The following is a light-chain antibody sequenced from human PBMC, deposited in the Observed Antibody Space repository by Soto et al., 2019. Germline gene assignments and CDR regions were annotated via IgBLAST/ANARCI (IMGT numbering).Light chain of an antibody. V-gene: IGKV1-33*01. J-gene: IGKJ5*01. CDR2: DAS. CDR3: QQCDNLPIT. CDR1: QDISNY. Sequence: DLQMAQSPSSLSASVGDRVTITCQATQDISNYLNWYQQKPGKVPKLLIYDASNLETGVSSRFSGSGSGTHFTFTISSLQPEDIATYYCQQCDNLPITFGQGTRLEIK.